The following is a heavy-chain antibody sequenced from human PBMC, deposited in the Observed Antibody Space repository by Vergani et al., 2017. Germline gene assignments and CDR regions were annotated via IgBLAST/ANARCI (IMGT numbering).Heavy chain of an antibody. CDR3: ARAIGGYCSSTSCPFDY. D-gene: IGHD2-2*01. V-gene: IGHV4-34*01. J-gene: IGHJ4*02. Sequence: QVQLQQWGAGLLKPSETLSLTCAVYGGSFSGYYWSWIRQPPGKGLEWIGEINHSGSTNYNPSLKSRVTISVDTSKNQFSLKLSSVTAADTAVYYCARAIGGYCSSTSCPFDYWGQGTLVTVSS. CDR2: INHSGST. CDR1: GGSFSGYY.